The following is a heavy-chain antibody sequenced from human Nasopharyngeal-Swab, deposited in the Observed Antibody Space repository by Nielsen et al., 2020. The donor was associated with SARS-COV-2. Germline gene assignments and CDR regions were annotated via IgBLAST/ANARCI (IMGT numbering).Heavy chain of an antibody. D-gene: IGHD3-22*01. Sequence: GESLKISCAASGFTFSSYSMNWVRQAPGKGLEWVAVISYDGSNKYYADSVKGRFTISRDNSKNTLYLQMNSLRAEDTAVYYCARDGDDYYDTYDAFDIWGQGTMVTVSS. J-gene: IGHJ3*02. CDR3: ARDGDDYYDTYDAFDI. CDR1: GFTFSSYS. V-gene: IGHV3-30*03. CDR2: ISYDGSNK.